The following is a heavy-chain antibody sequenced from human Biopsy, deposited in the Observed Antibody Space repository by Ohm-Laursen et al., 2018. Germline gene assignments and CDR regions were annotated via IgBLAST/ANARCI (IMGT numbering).Heavy chain of an antibody. Sequence: SETLSLTCSVSGGSVNDRFQFWSWLRQAPGWGLEWIGNVCYRWNTNSDPSLKSRVTVSIDTSKNQFSLKLTSVTAADTAVYFCTRDVKRYCSGSSCYTGYFGMDVWGQGTTVTVSS. CDR3: TRDVKRYCSGSSCYTGYFGMDV. V-gene: IGHV4-61*01. D-gene: IGHD2-2*01. J-gene: IGHJ6*02. CDR2: VCYRWNT. CDR1: GGSVNDRFQF.